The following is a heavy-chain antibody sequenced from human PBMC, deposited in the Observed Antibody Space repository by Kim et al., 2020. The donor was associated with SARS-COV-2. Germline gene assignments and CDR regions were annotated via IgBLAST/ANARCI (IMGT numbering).Heavy chain of an antibody. J-gene: IGHJ4*02. V-gene: IGHV4-30-2*05. CDR3: ARVGVTWLDPDY. Sequence: YYNPSLKSRVTISVDTSKNQFSLKLSSVTAADTAVYYCARVGVTWLDPDYWGQGTLVTVSS. D-gene: IGHD6-19*01.